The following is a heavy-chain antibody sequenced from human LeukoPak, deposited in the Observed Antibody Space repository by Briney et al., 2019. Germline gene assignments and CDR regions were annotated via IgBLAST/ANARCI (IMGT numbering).Heavy chain of an antibody. Sequence: PGGSLRLSCAASGFTFSHYGMHWVRQTPGAGLEWVAVIWSDGSDKYYAKSVKGPFTISRDNSKNSLFLQMNSLRAEDTAVYYCAKDAQRGFDYSNSLQNWGQGILVTVSS. D-gene: IGHD4-11*01. V-gene: IGHV3-33*06. CDR2: IWSDGSDK. CDR1: GFTFSHYG. J-gene: IGHJ1*01. CDR3: AKDAQRGFDYSNSLQN.